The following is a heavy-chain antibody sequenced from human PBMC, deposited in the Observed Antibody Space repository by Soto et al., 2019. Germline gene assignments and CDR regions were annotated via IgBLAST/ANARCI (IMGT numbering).Heavy chain of an antibody. D-gene: IGHD1-26*01. V-gene: IGHV2-5*02. J-gene: IGHJ4*02. CDR3: AKGRAEWAYFDS. Sequence: QITLRESGPTLVKPTQTLTLTCTFSGFSLSTDEVSVSWIRQPPGKAPEWLALIYWDDDKRYRPSLKNRVTIPKDTSKTRVALTMTNMNPVDQATYYCAKGRAEWAYFDSWGQGPLVPVSS. CDR2: IYWDDDK. CDR1: GFSLSTDEVS.